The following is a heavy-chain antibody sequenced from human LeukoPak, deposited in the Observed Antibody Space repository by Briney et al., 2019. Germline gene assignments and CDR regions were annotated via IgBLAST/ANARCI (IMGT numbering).Heavy chain of an antibody. CDR1: GGTFSSYA. V-gene: IGHV1-69*04. CDR2: IIPILGIA. CDR3: ARSDSSSWYADY. Sequence: SVKVSCKASGGTFSSYAISWVRQAPGQGLEWMGRIIPILGIANYAQKFQGRVTITADKSTSTAYMELSSLRSEDTAVYYCARSDSSSWYADYWGQGTLVTVSS. J-gene: IGHJ4*02. D-gene: IGHD6-13*01.